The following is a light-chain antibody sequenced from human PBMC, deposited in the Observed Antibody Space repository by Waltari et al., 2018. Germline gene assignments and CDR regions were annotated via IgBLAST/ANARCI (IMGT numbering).Light chain of an antibody. CDR1: GSDVGSYVY. J-gene: IGLJ2*01. V-gene: IGLV2-14*03. CDR3: SSYTSSGTVI. CDR2: DVS. Sequence: QSALTQPASVSGSPGQSITISCTGTGSDVGSYVYVSWYQQHPGKGPKLMIFDVSNRPSGVSKRFSGSKSGNTASRTISGLQAEDEADYYCSSYTSSGTVIFGGGTKLTVL.